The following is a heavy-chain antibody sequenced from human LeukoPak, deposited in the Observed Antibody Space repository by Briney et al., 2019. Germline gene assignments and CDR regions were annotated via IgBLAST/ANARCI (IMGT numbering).Heavy chain of an antibody. CDR3: AKGSGYSSSWYYPDY. D-gene: IGHD6-13*01. V-gene: IGHV3-23*01. CDR2: ISGSGGST. CDR1: GFTVSSNY. J-gene: IGHJ4*02. Sequence: GGSLRLSCAASGFTVSSNYMSWVRQAPGKGLEWVSAISGSGGSTYYADSVKGRFTISRDNSKNTLYLQMNSLRAEDTAVYYCAKGSGYSSSWYYPDYWGQGTLVTVSS.